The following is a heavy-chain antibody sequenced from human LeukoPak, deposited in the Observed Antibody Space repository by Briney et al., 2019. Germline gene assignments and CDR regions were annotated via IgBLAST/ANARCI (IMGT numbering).Heavy chain of an antibody. CDR1: GYTFTSYG. D-gene: IGHD2-2*01. Sequence: ASVKVSCKASGYTFTSYGISWVRQAPGQGLEWMGWINPNSGGTNYARKFQGRVTMTRDTSISTAYMELSRLRSDDTAVYYCARGGGNIVVVPAAMRVFDYWGQGTLVTVSS. CDR2: INPNSGGT. V-gene: IGHV1-2*02. CDR3: ARGGGNIVVVPAAMRVFDY. J-gene: IGHJ4*02.